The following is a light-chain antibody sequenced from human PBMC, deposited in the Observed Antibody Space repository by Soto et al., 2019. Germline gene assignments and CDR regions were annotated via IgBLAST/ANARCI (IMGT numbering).Light chain of an antibody. CDR1: SSNVGAGYE. CDR3: QSYDSSLSALYV. V-gene: IGLV1-40*01. J-gene: IGLJ1*01. CDR2: GNN. Sequence: QSVLTQPPSVSGAPGQRVTISCTGSSSNVGAGYEVHWYQQLPGTAPKLLIYGNNNRPSGVPDRFSGSKSGTSASLAITGLQAEDEADYYCQSYDSSLSALYVFGTGTKLTGL.